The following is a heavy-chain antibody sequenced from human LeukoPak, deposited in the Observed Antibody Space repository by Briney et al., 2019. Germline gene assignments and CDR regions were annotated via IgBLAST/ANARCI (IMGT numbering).Heavy chain of an antibody. V-gene: IGHV3-33*01. CDR2: IWYDGSNK. Sequence: PGRSLRLSCAASGFTFSSYGMHWVRQAPGKGLEWVSVIWYDGSNKYYADSVKGRFTISRDNSKNTLYLQMNSLRAEDTAVYYCARDYHVDTAMVTVFDYWGQGALVTVSS. J-gene: IGHJ4*02. CDR3: ARDYHVDTAMVTVFDY. CDR1: GFTFSSYG. D-gene: IGHD5-18*01.